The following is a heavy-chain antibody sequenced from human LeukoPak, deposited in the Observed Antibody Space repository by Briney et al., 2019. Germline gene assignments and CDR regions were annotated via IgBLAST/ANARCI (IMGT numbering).Heavy chain of an antibody. Sequence: SETLSLTCTVSGGSISSSSYYWGWIRQPPGKGLEWIGSIYYSGSTYYNPSLKSRVTISVDTSKNQFSLKLSSVTAADTAVYYYARHNTGRRWLQLQYYFDYWGQGTLVTVSS. CDR3: ARHNTGRRWLQLQYYFDY. J-gene: IGHJ4*02. CDR1: GGSISSSSYY. D-gene: IGHD5-24*01. V-gene: IGHV4-39*01. CDR2: IYYSGST.